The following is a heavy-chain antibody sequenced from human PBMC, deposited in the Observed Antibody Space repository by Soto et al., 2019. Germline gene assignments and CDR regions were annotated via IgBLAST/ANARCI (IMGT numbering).Heavy chain of an antibody. V-gene: IGHV4-39*01. Sequence: LSLTCTFSGGAVASSSYYWGWIRQPPGKGLEWIGSIYYSGSTYYNPSLKGRVTMSVDTSKNQMSLKLSPLTAADTAVYYCARQPRGTSTYCFGYDYYGPSWRQGTRVNAS. CDR2: IYYSGST. CDR3: ARQPRGTSTYCFGYDYYGPS. CDR1: GGAVASSSYY. D-gene: IGHD5-12*01. J-gene: IGHJ5*02.